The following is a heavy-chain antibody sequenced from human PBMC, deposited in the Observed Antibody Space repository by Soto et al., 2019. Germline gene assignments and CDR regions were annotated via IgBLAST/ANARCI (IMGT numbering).Heavy chain of an antibody. J-gene: IGHJ6*02. CDR3: ARVGTLRFLEWLSVRYRVYYYGMDV. Sequence: GASVKVSCKASGYTFTSYGISWVRQAPGQGLEWMGWISAYNGNTNYAQKLQGRVTMTTDTSTSTAYMELRSLRSDDTAVYYCARVGTLRFLEWLSVRYRVYYYGMDVWGQGTTVTVSS. CDR1: GYTFTSYG. V-gene: IGHV1-18*04. D-gene: IGHD3-3*01. CDR2: ISAYNGNT.